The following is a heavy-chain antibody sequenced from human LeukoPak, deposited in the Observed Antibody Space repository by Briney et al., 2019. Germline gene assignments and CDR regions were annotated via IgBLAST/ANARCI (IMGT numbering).Heavy chain of an antibody. Sequence: SVKVSCKASGGTFSSYAISWVRQAPGQGLEWMGGIIPIFGTANYAQKFQGRVTITADKSASTAYMELSSLRSEDTAVYYCASSKLGYSYGPGSNWFDPWGQGTLVTVSS. CDR1: GGTFSSYA. J-gene: IGHJ5*02. D-gene: IGHD5-18*01. CDR2: IIPIFGTA. CDR3: ASSKLGYSYGPGSNWFDP. V-gene: IGHV1-69*06.